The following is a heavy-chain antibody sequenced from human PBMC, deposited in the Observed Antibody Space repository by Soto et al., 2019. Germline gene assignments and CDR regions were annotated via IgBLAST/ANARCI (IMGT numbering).Heavy chain of an antibody. D-gene: IGHD3-22*01. CDR2: ISSRSGYI. CDR1: GVTFMGYS. CDR3: ASATPPYDSSGSLDP. Sequence: LIRSSAPSGVTFMGYSMNWVRQAPGKGLEWGSAISSRSGYIYYADSVKSRFTSSRDNAKNSLYLQMNSLRDEDTAVYYCASATPPYDSSGSLDPWGQGTMVTVSS. V-gene: IGHV3-21*01. J-gene: IGHJ5*02.